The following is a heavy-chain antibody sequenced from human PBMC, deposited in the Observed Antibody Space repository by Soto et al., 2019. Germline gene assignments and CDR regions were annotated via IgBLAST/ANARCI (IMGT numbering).Heavy chain of an antibody. CDR3: ARVGILTGYYKGLDV. CDR2: IYFSGST. Sequence: EHLQESGPGLVKPSETLSLTCTVSGGSISTYYWSWIRQPPGKGLEWIGYIYFSGSTNYNPSLKSRVTISVDTSKNQFSLKLGSVTAADTAVYYCARVGILTGYYKGLDVWGQGTTVTVSS. CDR1: GGSISTYY. J-gene: IGHJ6*02. D-gene: IGHD3-9*01. V-gene: IGHV4-59*01.